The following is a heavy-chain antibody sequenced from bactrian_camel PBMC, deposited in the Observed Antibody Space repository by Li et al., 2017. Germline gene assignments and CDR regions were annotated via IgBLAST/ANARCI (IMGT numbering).Heavy chain of an antibody. CDR3: AADTTNVCIDGARWYVTYYDY. V-gene: IGHV3S54*01. CDR2: KHRRSDSA. CDR1: GDTYTSNY. J-gene: IGHJ4*01. Sequence: HVQLVESGGGSVQAGGSLTLACVFSGDTYTSNYMSWFRQAPGEEREAVAVKHRRSDSAYYDDAVKGRFTIFQEDANDTLYLQMNNMKSDDTAMYYCAADTTNVCIDGARWYVTYYDYWGQGTQVTVS. D-gene: IGHD6*01.